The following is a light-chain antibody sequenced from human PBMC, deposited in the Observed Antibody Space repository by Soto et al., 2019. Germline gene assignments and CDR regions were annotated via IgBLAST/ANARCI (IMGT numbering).Light chain of an antibody. V-gene: IGKV3-11*01. J-gene: IGKJ3*01. CDR2: DAS. CDR1: QSVSSS. Sequence: EIVLTQSPATLSVSPGERATLSCRASQSVSSSLVWYQQKPGQPPRLLIYDASNRATAIPARFSGSGSGTDFSLTISSLEPDDFAVYYCQQRNTWPFTFGPGTEVDIK. CDR3: QQRNTWPFT.